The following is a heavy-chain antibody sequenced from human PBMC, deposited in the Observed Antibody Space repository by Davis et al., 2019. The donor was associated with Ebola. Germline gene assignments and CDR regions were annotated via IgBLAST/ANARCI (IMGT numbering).Heavy chain of an antibody. CDR1: GFTFSSYA. CDR3: AKSLYNSGPTHYYYYYGMDV. Sequence: GESLKISCAASGFTFSSYAMGWVRQAPGKGLEWVSSIRSSGENTFYADSVKGRFTISRDNSKNMLYLQMNSLRAEDTAVYYCAKSLYNSGPTHYYYYYGMDVWGQGTTVTVSS. V-gene: IGHV3-23*01. D-gene: IGHD6-19*01. J-gene: IGHJ6*02. CDR2: IRSSGENT.